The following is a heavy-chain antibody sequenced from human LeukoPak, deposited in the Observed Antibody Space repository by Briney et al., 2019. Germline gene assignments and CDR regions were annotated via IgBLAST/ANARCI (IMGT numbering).Heavy chain of an antibody. CDR2: INHSGST. Sequence: PETLSLTCAVYGGSFSGYYWSWIRQPPGKGLEWIGEINHSGSTNYNPSLKSRVTISIDTSKNQFSLKLSSVTAADTAVYYCARGITGTTWYFDYWGQGTLVTVSS. V-gene: IGHV4-34*01. D-gene: IGHD1-7*01. CDR1: GGSFSGYY. J-gene: IGHJ4*02. CDR3: ARGITGTTWYFDY.